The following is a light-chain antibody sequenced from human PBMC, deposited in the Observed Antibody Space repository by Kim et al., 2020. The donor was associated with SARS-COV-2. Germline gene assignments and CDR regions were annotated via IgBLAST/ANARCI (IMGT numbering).Light chain of an antibody. Sequence: SIGDTVHLTPRASQGIRNDLGVYPENPERAPKLLLYSACSLKSGALSSFSGCVSGTDFTLTLSRLQREDFATYHCLLDYNSPDAFGQGTKLEI. CDR3: LLDYNSPDA. J-gene: IGKJ2*01. CDR2: SAC. CDR1: QGIRND. V-gene: IGKV1-6*01.